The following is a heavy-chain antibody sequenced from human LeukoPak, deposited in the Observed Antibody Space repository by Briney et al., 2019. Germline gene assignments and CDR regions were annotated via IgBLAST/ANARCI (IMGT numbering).Heavy chain of an antibody. CDR3: ARDARFGESSWFDP. CDR1: GGSISSGGYY. Sequence: PSQTLSLTCTVSGGSISSGGYYWSWIRQHPGKGLEWIGYIYYSGSTYYNPSLKSRVTISVDTSKSQFSLKLSSVTAADTAVYYCARDARFGESSWFDPWGQGTLVTVSS. CDR2: IYYSGST. J-gene: IGHJ5*02. D-gene: IGHD3-10*01. V-gene: IGHV4-31*03.